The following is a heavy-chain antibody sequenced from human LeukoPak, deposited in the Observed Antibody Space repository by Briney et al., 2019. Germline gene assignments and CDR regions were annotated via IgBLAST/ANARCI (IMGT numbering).Heavy chain of an antibody. Sequence: PSETLSLTCDVSGDSISSGGYSWSWIRQSAGKGLEWIDYSYYSGATYSNPSLRSGLSLSLDGSRNHISLMLTSVTAADTAVYYCARGPQLELALYWFDPWGKGMLVTVSS. CDR3: ARGPQLELALYWFDP. D-gene: IGHD1-26*01. CDR2: SYYSGAT. J-gene: IGHJ5*02. CDR1: GDSISSGGYS. V-gene: IGHV4-30-2*06.